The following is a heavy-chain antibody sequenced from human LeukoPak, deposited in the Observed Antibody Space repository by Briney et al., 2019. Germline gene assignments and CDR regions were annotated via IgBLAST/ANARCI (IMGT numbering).Heavy chain of an antibody. J-gene: IGHJ6*03. V-gene: IGHV4-39*07. CDR2: IYYSGST. D-gene: IGHD3-3*01. CDR3: ARDNAPFWSGYSPYMDV. Sequence: KTSETLSLTCTVSGGSISSSSYYWGWIRQPPGKGLEWIGSIYYSGSTYYNPSLKSRVTISVDTSKNQFSLKLSSVTAADTAVYYCARDNAPFWSGYSPYMDVWGKGTTVTVSS. CDR1: GGSISSSSYY.